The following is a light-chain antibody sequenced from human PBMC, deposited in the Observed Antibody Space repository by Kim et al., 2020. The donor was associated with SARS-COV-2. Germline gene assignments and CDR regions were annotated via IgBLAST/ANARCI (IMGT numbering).Light chain of an antibody. V-gene: IGKV1-33*01. Sequence: ASVGDRVTITCQATQVIRKFLNWYQQRPGKAPRLLIYDVSNLQTGVPSRFSGSGYGTEFTLTISSLQPEDFATYYCQQNDDFPITFGQGTRLEIK. J-gene: IGKJ5*01. CDR2: DVS. CDR3: QQNDDFPIT. CDR1: QVIRKF.